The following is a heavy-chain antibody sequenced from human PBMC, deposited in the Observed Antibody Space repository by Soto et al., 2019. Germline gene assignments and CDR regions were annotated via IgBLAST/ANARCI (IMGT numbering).Heavy chain of an antibody. D-gene: IGHD3-3*01. J-gene: IGHJ4*02. CDR2: IYYSGST. CDR1: GGSISSYY. V-gene: IGHV4-59*01. CDR3: ARSYYDFWSGYYLVYFDY. Sequence: PSETLSLTCTVSGGSISSYYWSWIRQPPGKGLEWIGYIYYSGSTNYNPSLKSRVTISVDTSKNQFSLKLSSVTAADTALYYCARSYYDFWSGYYLVYFDYWGQGTLVTVSS.